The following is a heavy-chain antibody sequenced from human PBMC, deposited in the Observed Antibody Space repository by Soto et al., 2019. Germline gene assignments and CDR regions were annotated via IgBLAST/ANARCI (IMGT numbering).Heavy chain of an antibody. CDR1: SRSISSSNW. CDR3: ARGSYRYTFDY. J-gene: IGHJ4*02. Sequence: PSENLSLNCAVSSRSISSSNWWSWVRQPPGKGLEWIGEIYHSGSTNYNPSLKSRVTISVDKSKNQFSLKLSSVTAADTAVYYCARGSYRYTFDYWGQGTLVTVS. CDR2: IYHSGST. D-gene: IGHD3-16*02. V-gene: IGHV4-4*02.